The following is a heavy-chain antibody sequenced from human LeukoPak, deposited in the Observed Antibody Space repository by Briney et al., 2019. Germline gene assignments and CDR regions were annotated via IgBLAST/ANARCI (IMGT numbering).Heavy chain of an antibody. J-gene: IGHJ6*02. V-gene: IGHV4-34*01. D-gene: IGHD6-13*01. CDR2: INHSGST. Sequence: SETLSLTCAVYGGSFSGYYWSWIRQPPGKGLEWIGEINHSGSTNYNPSLKSRVTISVDTSKNQFSLKLSSVTAADTAVYYCARDGWSSSWYGGYYYGMDVWGQGTTVTVSS. CDR3: ARDGWSSSWYGGYYYGMDV. CDR1: GGSFSGYY.